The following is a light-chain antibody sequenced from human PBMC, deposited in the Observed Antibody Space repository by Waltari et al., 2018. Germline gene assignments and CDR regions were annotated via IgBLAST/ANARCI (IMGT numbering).Light chain of an antibody. CDR3: LEHDNFPTHT. J-gene: IGKJ2*01. CDR2: EAI. V-gene: IGKV5-2*01. Sequence: ETTLTQSPAFMSATPRDKVNISCRASQDIDGEMNWYQQKPGEGAIFIIQEAISLAPGIPPRFSGSWYGTDFTLTINNIQSEDVASYFCLEHDNFPTHTFGQGTKLEIK. CDR1: QDIDGE.